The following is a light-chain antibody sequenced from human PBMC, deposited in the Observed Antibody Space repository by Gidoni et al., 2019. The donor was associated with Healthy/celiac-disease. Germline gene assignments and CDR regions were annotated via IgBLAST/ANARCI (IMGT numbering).Light chain of an antibody. Sequence: QSVLTQPPSASGTPGQRVTISCSGSSSNIGRYTVNWYQQLPGAAPKLLMHSNNQRPSGVPDRFSGSKSGTSASLAISGLQSEDEADYYCAAWDDSLDGYVFGTGTKITVL. CDR3: AAWDDSLDGYV. V-gene: IGLV1-44*01. CDR2: SNN. CDR1: SSNIGRYT. J-gene: IGLJ1*01.